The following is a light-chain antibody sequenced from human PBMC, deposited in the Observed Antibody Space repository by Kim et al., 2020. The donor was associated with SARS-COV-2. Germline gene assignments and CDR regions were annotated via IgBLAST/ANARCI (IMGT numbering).Light chain of an antibody. V-gene: IGLV3-25*03. J-gene: IGLJ2*01. CDR1: ALPKQY. CDR2: QDS. CDR3: QSADSSGTYGV. Sequence: SYELTQPPSVSVSPGQTARITCSGDALPKQYAYWYQQKPGQAPVLVIYQDSERPSGIPERFSGSSSGTTVTLTISGVQAEDEADYYCQSADSSGTYGVFG.